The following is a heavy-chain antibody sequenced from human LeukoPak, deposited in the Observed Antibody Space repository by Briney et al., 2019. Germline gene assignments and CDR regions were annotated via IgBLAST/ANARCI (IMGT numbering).Heavy chain of an antibody. CDR3: ARGTSPVYYYYGMDV. V-gene: IGHV1-8*01. CDR1: GYTFTSYD. J-gene: IGHJ6*02. CDR2: MNPNSGNT. D-gene: IGHD2-2*01. Sequence: ASVKVSCKASGYTFTSYDINWVRQATGQGLEWMGWMNPNSGNTGYAQKFQGRVTMTRNTSISTAYMELSSLRPEDTAVYYCARGTSPVYYYYGMDVWGQGTTVTVSS.